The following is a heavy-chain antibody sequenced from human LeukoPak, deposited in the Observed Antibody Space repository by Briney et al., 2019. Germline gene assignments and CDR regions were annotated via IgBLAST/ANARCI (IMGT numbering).Heavy chain of an antibody. Sequence: GGSLRLSCAASGFTFSSHAMSWVRQAPGKGLEWVANIEQDGSEKYYVDSVKGRFTISRDNVKNSLYLQMNSLRAEDTAVYYCAREKIRGSRPFDYWGQGTLVTVSS. V-gene: IGHV3-7*01. CDR2: IEQDGSEK. CDR1: GFTFSSHA. J-gene: IGHJ4*02. CDR3: AREKIRGSRPFDY. D-gene: IGHD1-26*01.